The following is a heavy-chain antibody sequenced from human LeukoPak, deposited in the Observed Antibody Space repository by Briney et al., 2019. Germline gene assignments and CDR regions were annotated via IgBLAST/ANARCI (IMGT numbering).Heavy chain of an antibody. Sequence: PGGSLRLSCAASGFTFSNAWMSWVRQAPGKGLEWVGRIKSKTDGGTTDYAAPVKGRFTISRDDSKNTLYLQMNSLKTEDTAVYYCTTRVWFGELLRDYFDYWGQGTLVTVSS. D-gene: IGHD3-10*01. V-gene: IGHV3-15*01. CDR2: IKSKTDGGTT. J-gene: IGHJ4*02. CDR3: TTRVWFGELLRDYFDY. CDR1: GFTFSNAW.